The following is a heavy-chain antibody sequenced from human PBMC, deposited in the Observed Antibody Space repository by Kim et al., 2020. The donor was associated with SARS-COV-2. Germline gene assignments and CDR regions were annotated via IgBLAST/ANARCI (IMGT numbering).Heavy chain of an antibody. D-gene: IGHD3-22*01. CDR3: ARDVPYDSSGYYYLY. Sequence: DAGKGRFTSSRDNAKNSLYLQINSLRDEDTAVYYCARDVPYDSSGYYYLYWGQGTLVTVSS. J-gene: IGHJ4*02. V-gene: IGHV3-48*02.